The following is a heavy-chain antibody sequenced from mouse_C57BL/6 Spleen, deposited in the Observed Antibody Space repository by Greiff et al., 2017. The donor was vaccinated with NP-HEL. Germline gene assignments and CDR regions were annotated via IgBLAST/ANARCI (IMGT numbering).Heavy chain of an antibody. CDR2: IDPENGDT. D-gene: IGHD3-2*02. CDR1: GFNIKDDY. CDR3: TMDSSGYRGAY. Sequence: EVQLQQSGAELVRPGASVKLSCTASGFNIKDDYLHWVKQRPEQGLEWIGWIDPENGDTEYASKFQGKATITADTSSNTAYLQLSSLTSEDTAVYYCTMDSSGYRGAYWGQGTLVTVSA. V-gene: IGHV14-4*01. J-gene: IGHJ3*01.